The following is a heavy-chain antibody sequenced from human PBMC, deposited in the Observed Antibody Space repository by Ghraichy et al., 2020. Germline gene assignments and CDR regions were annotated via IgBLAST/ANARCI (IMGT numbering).Heavy chain of an antibody. J-gene: IGHJ4*02. Sequence: GESLNISCAASGFTFSGYAMTWVRQTPEKGLEWVSSISISAATTYYADSVKGRFTISRDDSKSTLFLQMNSLRAEDTALYYCAKESYNWNDIDYWGQGTLVTVSS. D-gene: IGHD1-1*01. CDR1: GFTFSGYA. CDR3: AKESYNWNDIDY. CDR2: ISISAATT. V-gene: IGHV3-23*01.